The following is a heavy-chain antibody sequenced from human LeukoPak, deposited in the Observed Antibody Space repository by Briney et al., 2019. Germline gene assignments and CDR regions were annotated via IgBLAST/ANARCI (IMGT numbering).Heavy chain of an antibody. CDR3: AILHRITGATAIDY. J-gene: IGHJ4*02. CDR1: GDTFTDYY. CDR2: VIPKYGTT. D-gene: IGHD1-14*01. Sequence: ASVKVSCKASGDTFTDYYIRWVRQAPGQGLEWMGGVIPKYGTTKYEQTFQGRVTITTDASTNTAYMELSSLRSEDTALYYCAILHRITGATAIDYWGQGALVAVSS. V-gene: IGHV1-69*05.